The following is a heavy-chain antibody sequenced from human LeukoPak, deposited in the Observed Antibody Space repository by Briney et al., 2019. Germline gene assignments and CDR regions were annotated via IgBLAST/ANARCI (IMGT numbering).Heavy chain of an antibody. J-gene: IGHJ5*02. D-gene: IGHD3-10*01. CDR1: GYTFTDYY. Sequence: ASMKVSCKSSGYTFTDYYMHWVRQAPGQGLQWMGWINPNSGDTNYAQNFQGRVTMTRDTSISTAYMELSRLRSDDTAVYYCARAPPVAMVRGKNWFDPWGRGTLVTVSS. V-gene: IGHV1-2*02. CDR3: ARAPPVAMVRGKNWFDP. CDR2: INPNSGDT.